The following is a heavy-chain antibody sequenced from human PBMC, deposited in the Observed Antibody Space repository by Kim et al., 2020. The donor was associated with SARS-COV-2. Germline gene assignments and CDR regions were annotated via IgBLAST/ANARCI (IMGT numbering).Heavy chain of an antibody. D-gene: IGHD4-17*01. CDR2: INSDGSST. J-gene: IGHJ4*02. CDR3: ARALVTTVNGGSESFDY. V-gene: IGHV3-74*01. CDR1: GFTFSSYW. Sequence: GGSLRLSCAASGFTFSSYWMHWVRQAPGKGLVWVSRINSDGSSTSSADSVKGRFTISRDNAKNTLFLQMNSLRAEDTAVYYCARALVTTVNGGSESFDYWGQGTLVTVSS.